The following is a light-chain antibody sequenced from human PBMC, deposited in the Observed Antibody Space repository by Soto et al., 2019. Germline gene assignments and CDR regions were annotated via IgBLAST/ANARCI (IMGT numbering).Light chain of an antibody. J-gene: IGKJ1*01. CDR2: DAS. CDR3: LHYNSYALT. Sequence: DIQMTQSPSSLSASVGDRVTITCRASQGVRTDLGWYQQKPGKAPERLIYDASSLQSGVPSRFSGSGSGTEFTLTISSLQPEDFATYYWLHYNSYALTFGQGTKVDIQ. CDR1: QGVRTD. V-gene: IGKV1-17*01.